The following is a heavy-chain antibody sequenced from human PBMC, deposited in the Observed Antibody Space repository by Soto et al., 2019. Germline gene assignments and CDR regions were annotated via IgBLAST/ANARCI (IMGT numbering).Heavy chain of an antibody. D-gene: IGHD1-20*01. V-gene: IGHV4-39*01. CDR1: GGSISSSSYY. Sequence: SETLSLTCTVSGGSISSSSYYWGWIRQPPGKGLEWIGSIYYSGSTYYNPSLKSRVTISVDTSKNQFSLKLSSATAADTAVYYCARHGYKWNRRWFDPWGHGTLVTVSS. CDR2: IYYSGST. J-gene: IGHJ5*02. CDR3: ARHGYKWNRRWFDP.